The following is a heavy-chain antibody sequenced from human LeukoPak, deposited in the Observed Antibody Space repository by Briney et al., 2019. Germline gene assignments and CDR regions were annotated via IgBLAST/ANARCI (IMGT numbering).Heavy chain of an antibody. CDR2: TYYRSKWKN. D-gene: IGHD6-19*01. CDR3: AREGGMAEAAFDY. V-gene: IGHV6-1*01. Sequence: SQTLSLTCAISGDSVSSNSAASNWIRQSPSRGLEWLGRTYYRSKWKNDYAVSVKSRLTVNPDTSKNQFSLRLDSVNAEDTGVYYCAREGGMAEAAFDYWGQGILVTVS. CDR1: GDSVSSNSAA. J-gene: IGHJ4*02.